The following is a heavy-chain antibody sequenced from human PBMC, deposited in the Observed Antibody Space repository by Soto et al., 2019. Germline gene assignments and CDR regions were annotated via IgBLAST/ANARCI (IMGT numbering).Heavy chain of an antibody. CDR1: GYTFTSYG. J-gene: IGHJ4*02. CDR2: ISAYNGNT. D-gene: IGHD6-19*01. V-gene: IGHV1-18*01. CDR3: ARVPSGIAVAGPLDY. Sequence: ASVKVSCKASGYTFTSYGISWVRQAPGQGLEWMGWISAYNGNTNYAQKLQGRVTMTTDTSTSTAYMELRGLRSDDTAVYYCARVPSGIAVAGPLDYWGQGTLVTVSS.